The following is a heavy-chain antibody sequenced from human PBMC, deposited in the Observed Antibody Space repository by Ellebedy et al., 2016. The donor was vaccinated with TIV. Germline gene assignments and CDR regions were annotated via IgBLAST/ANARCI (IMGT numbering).Heavy chain of an antibody. V-gene: IGHV3-23*01. CDR2: ISANGGTT. CDR1: GFTFSTYP. D-gene: IGHD3/OR15-3a*01. J-gene: IGHJ4*02. CDR3: ARRSTDFAFDS. Sequence: PGGSLRLSCAAPGFTFSTYPMNWVRQAPGKGLEWVSIISANGGTTYYADSVKGRFTISRDNSKNTLFLQMSSLRAEDTAVYFCARRSTDFAFDSWGQGTLVTVSS.